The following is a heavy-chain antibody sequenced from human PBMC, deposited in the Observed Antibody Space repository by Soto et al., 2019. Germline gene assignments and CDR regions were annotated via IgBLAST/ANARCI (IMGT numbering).Heavy chain of an antibody. CDR1: GFTFSSYA. V-gene: IGHV3-30-3*01. Sequence: QPGGSLRLSCAASGFTFSSYAMHWVRQAPGKGLEWVAVISYDGSNKYYADSVKGRFTISRDNSKNTLYLQMNSLRAEDTAVYYCAREVLRFLEWYFDYWGQGTLVTVSS. CDR2: ISYDGSNK. CDR3: AREVLRFLEWYFDY. J-gene: IGHJ4*02. D-gene: IGHD3-3*01.